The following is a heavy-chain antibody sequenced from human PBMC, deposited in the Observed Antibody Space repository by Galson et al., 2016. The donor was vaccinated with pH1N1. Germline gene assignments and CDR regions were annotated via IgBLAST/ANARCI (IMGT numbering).Heavy chain of an antibody. Sequence: SLRLSCAASGFTLGDFYMDWVRQAPGKGLEWVGRITKRPEGYTTQDAASVKGRFIISREDSKDLLYLQVNSLKTEDTAVYYCTRENHHKFDYWGQGTLVTVSS. CDR3: TRENHHKFDY. V-gene: IGHV3-72*01. J-gene: IGHJ4*02. CDR2: ITKRPEGYTT. CDR1: GFTLGDFY.